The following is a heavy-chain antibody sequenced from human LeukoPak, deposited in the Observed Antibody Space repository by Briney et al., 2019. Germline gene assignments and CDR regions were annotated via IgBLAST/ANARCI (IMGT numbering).Heavy chain of an antibody. Sequence: GGSLRLSCAASGFTFSIYAMSWVRQAPGKGLEWVSSISSSSSYIYYADSVKGRFTISRDNAKNSLYLQMNSLRAEDTAVYYCARDLKGYSSSWYVSNYYGMDVWGQGTTVTVSS. CDR3: ARDLKGYSSSWYVSNYYGMDV. CDR1: GFTFSIYA. J-gene: IGHJ6*02. D-gene: IGHD6-13*01. CDR2: ISSSSSYI. V-gene: IGHV3-21*01.